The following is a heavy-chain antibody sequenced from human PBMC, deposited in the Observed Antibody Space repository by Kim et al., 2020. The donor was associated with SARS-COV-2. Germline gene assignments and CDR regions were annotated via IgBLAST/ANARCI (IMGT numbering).Heavy chain of an antibody. CDR1: GGSFSGYY. V-gene: IGHV4-34*01. Sequence: SETLSLTCAVYGGSFSGYYWSWIRQPPGKGLEWIGEINHSGSTNYNPSLKSRVTISVDTSKNQFSLKLSSVTAADTAVYYCARWRKGVVVVIASAFDIWGQGTMVTVSS. CDR3: ARWRKGVVVVIASAFDI. CDR2: INHSGST. D-gene: IGHD3-22*01. J-gene: IGHJ3*02.